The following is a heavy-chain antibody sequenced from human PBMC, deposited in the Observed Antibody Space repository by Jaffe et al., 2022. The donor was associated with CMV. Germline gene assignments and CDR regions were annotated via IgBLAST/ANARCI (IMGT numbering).Heavy chain of an antibody. J-gene: IGHJ3*02. D-gene: IGHD3-22*01. CDR2: ISGSSGTL. Sequence: EAQLVESGGGWVQPGGSLRLSCAASGFPFNNYAMTWVRQAAGKGLEWVSEISGSSGTLYYADSVDGRFTISRDNSKNMLYLQMNGLRVDDTAVYYCAKVPNYYESNRLTFDIWGQGTMVTVSS. CDR3: AKVPNYYESNRLTFDI. V-gene: IGHV3-23*04. CDR1: GFPFNNYA.